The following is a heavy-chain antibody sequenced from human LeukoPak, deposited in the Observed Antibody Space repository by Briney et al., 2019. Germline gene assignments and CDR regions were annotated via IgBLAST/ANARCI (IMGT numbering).Heavy chain of an antibody. D-gene: IGHD1-14*01. J-gene: IGHJ5*02. CDR2: ISGGGGST. CDR1: EXTFSNYA. Sequence: PGGSLRLSWAASEXTFSNYAVNWVRQAPGKGLEWVSGISGGGGSTYYADSVKGRFTISRDNSKNTLYLQMDSLRAEDTALYYCAKGSGINHYHWIDPWGQGTLVTVSS. V-gene: IGHV3-23*01. CDR3: AKGSGINHYHWIDP.